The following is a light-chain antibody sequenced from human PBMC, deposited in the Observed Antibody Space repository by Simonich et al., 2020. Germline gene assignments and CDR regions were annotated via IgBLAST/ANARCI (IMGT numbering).Light chain of an antibody. J-gene: IGKJ1*01. CDR2: AAS. V-gene: IGKV1-12*01. CDR3: QQANSFPWT. Sequence: DIQMTQSPSSVSASVGDRVTITCRASPGISSWLAWYQQKPGKAPKLLIYAASRLQSGVPSRFSGSGSGTDFTLTISSLQPEDFATYYCQQANSFPWTFGQGTKVEIK. CDR1: PGISSW.